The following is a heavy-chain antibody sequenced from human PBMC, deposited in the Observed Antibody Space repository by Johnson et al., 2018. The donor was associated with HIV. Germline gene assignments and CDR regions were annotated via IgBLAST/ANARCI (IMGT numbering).Heavy chain of an antibody. Sequence: MQLVESGGGVVQPGRSLRVSCAASGFIVSNNYMNWVRQAPGKGLEWVSFIYSDGSTYYADSVKGRFTISRDNVKNSLYLQMNSLRAEDTAVYFCARDPSLDAFDIWGQGTMVTVSS. CDR1: GFIVSNNY. CDR3: ARDPSLDAFDI. V-gene: IGHV3-53*01. CDR2: IYSDGST. J-gene: IGHJ3*02.